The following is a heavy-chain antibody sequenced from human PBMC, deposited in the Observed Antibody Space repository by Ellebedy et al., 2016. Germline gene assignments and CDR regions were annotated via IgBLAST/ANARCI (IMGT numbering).Heavy chain of an antibody. CDR2: INSDGSST. D-gene: IGHD1-26*01. CDR3: ARDLKWELFDY. V-gene: IGHV3-74*01. CDR1: GFTFSSYW. Sequence: GGSLRLXXAASGFTFSSYWMHWVRQAPGKGLVWVSRINSDGSSTSYADSVKGRFTISRDNAKNTLYLQMNSLRAEDTAVYYCARDLKWELFDYWGQGTLVTVSS. J-gene: IGHJ4*02.